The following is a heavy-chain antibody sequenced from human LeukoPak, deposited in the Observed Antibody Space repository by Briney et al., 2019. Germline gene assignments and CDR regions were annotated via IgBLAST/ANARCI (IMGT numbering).Heavy chain of an antibody. CDR1: GFTFSNYW. D-gene: IGHD3-9*01. CDR3: AREFRREGKYYDILTGSSPRYFDY. J-gene: IGHJ4*02. CDR2: INSDGSST. Sequence: GGSLRLSCAASGFTFSNYWVHWVRQAPGKGLVWVSRINSDGSSTRYADSVKGRFTISRDNAKNTLYLQMNSLRAEDTAVYYCAREFRREGKYYDILTGSSPRYFDYWGQGTLVTVSS. V-gene: IGHV3-74*01.